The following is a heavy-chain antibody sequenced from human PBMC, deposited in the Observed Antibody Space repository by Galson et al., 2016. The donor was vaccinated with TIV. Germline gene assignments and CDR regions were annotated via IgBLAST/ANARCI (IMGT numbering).Heavy chain of an antibody. CDR3: AKLSGYNGDWDAFDV. Sequence: SLRLSCAASGFTFNNYGMHWVRQTPGKGLDWVAFIRYDGKSQFYGDSVKGRFTVSRDRSTNTMYLQMNNVSPDDTALYYCAKLSGYNGDWDAFDVWGQGTMVIVSS. J-gene: IGHJ3*01. CDR2: IRYDGKSQ. V-gene: IGHV3-30*02. D-gene: IGHD4-17*01. CDR1: GFTFNNYG.